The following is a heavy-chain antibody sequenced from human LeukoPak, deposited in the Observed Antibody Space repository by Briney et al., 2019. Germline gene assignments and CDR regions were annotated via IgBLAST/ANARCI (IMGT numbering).Heavy chain of an antibody. Sequence: SETLSLTCTVSGGSISSGGYYWSWIRQHPGKGLEWIGYIHYSGSTYYNPSLKSRVTISVDTSKNQFSLKLSSVTAADTAVYYCARVGYNYGIDYWGQGTLVTVSS. CDR3: ARVGYNYGIDY. J-gene: IGHJ4*02. CDR2: IHYSGST. CDR1: GGSISSGGYY. V-gene: IGHV4-31*03. D-gene: IGHD5-18*01.